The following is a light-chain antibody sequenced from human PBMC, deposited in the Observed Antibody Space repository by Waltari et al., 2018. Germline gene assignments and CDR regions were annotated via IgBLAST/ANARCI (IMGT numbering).Light chain of an antibody. CDR1: QSISNW. CDR2: KAS. Sequence: DIQMTQSPSTLSASVGDRFTITCRASQSISNWLAWYQQKPGKAPKLLIYKASTLESGVPSRFSCSGSGTEFTLNISSLQPDDFATYYCQQYNSYSLLTFGGGTKVEIK. J-gene: IGKJ4*01. V-gene: IGKV1-5*03. CDR3: QQYNSYSLLT.